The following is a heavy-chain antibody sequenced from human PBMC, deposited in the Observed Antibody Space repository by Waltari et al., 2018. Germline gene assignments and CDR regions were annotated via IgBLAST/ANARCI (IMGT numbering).Heavy chain of an antibody. CDR1: GGSISSSSYY. J-gene: IGHJ4*02. D-gene: IGHD6-13*01. CDR3: ARDTGGIAAAGTGFDY. Sequence: QLQLQESGPGLVKPSETLSLTCTVSGGSISSSSYYWVWLRQPPGKGLEWIGSIYYSGSTYYNPSLKSRVTISVDTSKNQFSLKLSSVTAADTAVYYCARDTGGIAAAGTGFDYWGQGTLVTVSS. V-gene: IGHV4-39*07. CDR2: IYYSGST.